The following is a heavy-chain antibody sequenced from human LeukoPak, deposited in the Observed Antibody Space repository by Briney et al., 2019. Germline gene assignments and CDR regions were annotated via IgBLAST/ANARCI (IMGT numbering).Heavy chain of an antibody. CDR3: AREAKGLNYYYYMDV. V-gene: IGHV4-59*12. CDR1: GGSFSGYY. CDR2: IYYSGST. J-gene: IGHJ6*03. Sequence: SETLSLTCAVYGGSFSGYYWSWIRQPPGKGLEWIGYIYYSGSTNYNPSLKSRVTISVDTSKNQFSLKLSSVTAADTAVYYCAREAKGLNYYYYMDVWGKGTTVTISS.